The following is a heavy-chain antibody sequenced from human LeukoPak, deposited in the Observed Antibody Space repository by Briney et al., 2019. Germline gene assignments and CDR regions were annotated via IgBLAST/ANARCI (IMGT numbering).Heavy chain of an antibody. J-gene: IGHJ3*02. D-gene: IGHD3-22*01. V-gene: IGHV3-48*03. CDR1: GFTFSSYE. CDR3: ARGPFPYYYDSSGYRKRAFDI. Sequence: PGGSLRLSCAASGFTFSSYEMDWVRQAPGKGLEWVSYISSSGSTIYYADSVKGRFTISRDNAKNSLFLQMNSLRAEDTAAYYYARGPFPYYYDSSGYRKRAFDIWGQGTMVTVSS. CDR2: ISSSGSTI.